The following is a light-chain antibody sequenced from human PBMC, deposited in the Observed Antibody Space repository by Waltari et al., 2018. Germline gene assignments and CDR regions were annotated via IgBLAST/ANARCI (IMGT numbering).Light chain of an antibody. Sequence: DIQMTQSPSSLSASVGDRVTITCRASQSISSYLNWYQQKPGKAPKLLIYAASSLQSGVPSRFSGSGSGTDFTLTITRLQPEDFATYYCQQSYSTLGTFGQGTKLEI. CDR2: AAS. J-gene: IGKJ2*01. CDR3: QQSYSTLGT. CDR1: QSISSY. V-gene: IGKV1-39*01.